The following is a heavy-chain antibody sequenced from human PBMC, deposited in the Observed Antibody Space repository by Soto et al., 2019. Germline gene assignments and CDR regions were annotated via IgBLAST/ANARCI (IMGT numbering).Heavy chain of an antibody. CDR3: ARGAAAGVDYGMDL. J-gene: IGHJ6*02. CDR1: GGSISTYY. V-gene: IGHV4-4*07. Sequence: SETRSLTCTFSGGSISTYYWSWIRQPAGKGLEXIGXVYXXGXTXXXPXXXSRVTMSRDTSKKQFFLSLSSVTAADTAVYYCARGAAAGVDYGMDLWGQGTTVTVSS. D-gene: IGHD6-13*01. CDR2: VYXXGXT.